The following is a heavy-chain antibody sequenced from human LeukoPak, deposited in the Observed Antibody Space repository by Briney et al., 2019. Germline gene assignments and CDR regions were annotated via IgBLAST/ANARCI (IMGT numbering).Heavy chain of an antibody. J-gene: IGHJ4*02. V-gene: IGHV3-23*01. CDR1: GFTFSSFA. CDR3: AKALGYCSSTSCRAFDY. D-gene: IGHD2-2*01. CDR2: ISGSGGST. Sequence: GGSLRLSCAASGFTFSSFAMSWVRQAPGKGLEWVSAISGSGGSTYYADSVKGRFTISRENSKNTLYLQVNSLRAEDTAVYYCAKALGYCSSTSCRAFDYWGQGTLVTVSS.